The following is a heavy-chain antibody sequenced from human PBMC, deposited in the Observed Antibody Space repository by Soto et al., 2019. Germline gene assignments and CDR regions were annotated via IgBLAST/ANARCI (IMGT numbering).Heavy chain of an antibody. V-gene: IGHV4-59*12. J-gene: IGHJ6*03. CDR1: GGSISSYY. CDR2: IYYSGST. D-gene: IGHD3-3*01. Sequence: SETLSLTCTVSGGSISSYYWSWIRQPPGKGLEWIGYIYYSGSTYYNPSLKSRVTISVDTSKNQFSLKLSSVTAADTAVYYCARARYYDFWSGYPYYYYYMDVWGKGTTVTVSS. CDR3: ARARYYDFWSGYPYYYYYMDV.